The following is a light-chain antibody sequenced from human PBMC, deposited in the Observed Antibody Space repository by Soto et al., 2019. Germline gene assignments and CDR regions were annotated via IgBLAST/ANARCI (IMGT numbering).Light chain of an antibody. Sequence: EIVMTQSPDTLSVSPGERATLSCRASQSVKSKLAWYQRKPGQAPRLLIYGASTRATGIPARFSGSGFGTEFTLTISSLQSEDFAVYYCQQYNNGYAFGQGTKLEIK. CDR1: QSVKSK. J-gene: IGKJ2*01. CDR2: GAS. V-gene: IGKV3-15*01. CDR3: QQYNNGYA.